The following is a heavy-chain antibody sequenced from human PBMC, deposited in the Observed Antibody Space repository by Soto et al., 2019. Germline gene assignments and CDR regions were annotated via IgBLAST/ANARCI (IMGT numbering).Heavy chain of an antibody. CDR2: ITCKGSNK. V-gene: IGHV3-30*18. J-gene: IGHJ6*02. CDR3: AKGIYGSGSYYGMDV. D-gene: IGHD3-10*01. CDR1: GSTFSSYG. Sequence: GGSLRLSCAASGSTFSSYGMHWVRQAPGKGLEWVSHITCKGSNKYHADSVKGRFTISRDNSKNTLYLQMNGLRAEDTAVYYCAKGIYGSGSYYGMDVWGQGTTVTVSS.